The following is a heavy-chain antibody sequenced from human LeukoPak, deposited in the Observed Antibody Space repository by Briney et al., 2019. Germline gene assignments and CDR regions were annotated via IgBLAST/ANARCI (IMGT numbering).Heavy chain of an antibody. CDR2: FYHSGST. Sequence: SETLSLTCTVSGYSISSNYYWGWIRQPPGKWLEWIGNFYHSGSTYYNPSLKSRVTISVDTSKNQFSLKLSSVTAADTAVYYCARVWSDSGSYYDDRGAFDYWGQGTLVTVSS. J-gene: IGHJ4*02. D-gene: IGHD1-26*01. CDR3: ARVWSDSGSYYDDRGAFDY. CDR1: GYSISSNYY. V-gene: IGHV4-38-2*02.